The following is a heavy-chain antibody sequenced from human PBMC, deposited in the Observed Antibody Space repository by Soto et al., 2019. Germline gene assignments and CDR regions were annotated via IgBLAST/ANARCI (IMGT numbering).Heavy chain of an antibody. CDR3: VRGYCTTTPCSGDFQH. CDR2: IHPSGDT. CDR1: GYKFTTYF. J-gene: IGHJ1*01. Sequence: QVQLVQSGAEVKKPGASVKVACKASGYKFTTYFIHWVRQAPGQGLEWMGMIHPSGDTGYGQKFRGRVTMTIDTSTTTAYMELRNLTSDDTAIYFSVRGYCTTTPCSGDFQHWGQGTLVTVSS. V-gene: IGHV1-46*01. D-gene: IGHD2-8*01.